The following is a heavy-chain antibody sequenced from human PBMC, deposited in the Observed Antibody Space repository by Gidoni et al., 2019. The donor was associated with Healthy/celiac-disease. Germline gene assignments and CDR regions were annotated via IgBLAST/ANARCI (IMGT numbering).Heavy chain of an antibody. D-gene: IGHD3-3*01. J-gene: IGHJ5*02. CDR1: GGSISSSSYY. V-gene: IGHV4-39*01. CDR3: ARRAQSGYYLNWFDP. CDR2: IYYSVST. Sequence: QLQLQDSCSGLVKLSETLSLTCTVPGGSISSSSYYWGWIRQPPGKGLEWIGSIYYSVSTYYNPSLKSRVTISVDTSKNQFSLKLSSVTAADTAVYYCARRAQSGYYLNWFDPWGQRTLVTVSS.